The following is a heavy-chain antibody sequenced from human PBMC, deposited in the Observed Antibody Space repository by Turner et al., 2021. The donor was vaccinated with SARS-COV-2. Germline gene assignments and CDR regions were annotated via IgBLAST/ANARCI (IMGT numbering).Heavy chain of an antibody. D-gene: IGHD1-26*01. CDR2: INLSGST. V-gene: IGHV4-34*01. CDR3: ARAGREGFDP. J-gene: IGHJ5*02. Sequence: VQLQLWGAGLFTPSETPSLSCAVHGGSFRGYYWGWIRQPSGKGLDWLGEINLSGSTNYNPSIKSRISISIDTAKNQFSLNLNSVTAADTAVYYCARAGREGFDPWGQGTLVTVSS. CDR1: GGSFRGYY.